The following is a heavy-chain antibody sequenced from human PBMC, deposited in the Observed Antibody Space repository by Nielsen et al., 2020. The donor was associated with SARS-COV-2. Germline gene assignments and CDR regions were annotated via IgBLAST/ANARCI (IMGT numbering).Heavy chain of an antibody. CDR2: IYYSGST. V-gene: IGHV4-39*07. CDR1: GGSISSSSYY. CDR3: ARSPYDFWSGWDYYYYVDV. D-gene: IGHD3-3*01. J-gene: IGHJ6*03. Sequence: SETLSLTCTVSGGSISSSSYYWGWIRQPPGKGLEWIGSIYYSGSTYYNPSLKSRVTISVDTSKNQFSLKLSSVTAADTAVYYCARSPYDFWSGWDYYYYVDVWGKGTTVTVSS.